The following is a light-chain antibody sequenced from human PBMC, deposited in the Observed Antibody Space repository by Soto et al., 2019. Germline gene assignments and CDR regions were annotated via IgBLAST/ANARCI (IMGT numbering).Light chain of an antibody. CDR2: GNT. J-gene: IGLJ2*01. CDR1: SSNIGAGYD. Sequence: QSVLTQLPSVSGAPGQRVTISCTGSSSNIGAGYDVHWYQHLPGTAPKLLIYGNTNRPSGVPDRFSGSKSGTSASLAITGLQAEDEAYYYCQSYDSSLSGVVFGGGTQLTVL. CDR3: QSYDSSLSGVV. V-gene: IGLV1-40*01.